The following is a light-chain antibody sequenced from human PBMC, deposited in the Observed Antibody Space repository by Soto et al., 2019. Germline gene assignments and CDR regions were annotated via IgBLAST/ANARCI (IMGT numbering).Light chain of an antibody. V-gene: IGKV1-39*01. CDR3: QQSYSTPLT. J-gene: IGKJ4*01. CDR1: QSISSN. CDR2: AAS. Sequence: DIQLSQSPASLAASVGDRVTIACRAIQSISSNLNWYQQNPGKPPKPLIYAASSLQSGVPSRFRGSGSGTDFTLTISSLQPEDFATYYCQQSYSTPLTFGGGTKVDIK.